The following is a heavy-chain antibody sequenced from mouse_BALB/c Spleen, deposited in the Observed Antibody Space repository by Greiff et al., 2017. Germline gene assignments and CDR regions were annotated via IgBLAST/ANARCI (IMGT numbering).Heavy chain of an antibody. D-gene: IGHD1-1*01. V-gene: IGHV1S56*01. CDR3: ARGGTTVVLDY. Sequence: QVQLQQSGPELVKPGASVRISCKASGYTFTSYYIHWVKQRPGQGLEWIGWIYPGNVNTKYNEKFKGKATLTADKSSSTAYMQLSSLTSEDSAVYFCARGGTTVVLDYWGQGTTLTVSS. CDR2: IYPGNVNT. CDR1: GYTFTSYY. J-gene: IGHJ2*01.